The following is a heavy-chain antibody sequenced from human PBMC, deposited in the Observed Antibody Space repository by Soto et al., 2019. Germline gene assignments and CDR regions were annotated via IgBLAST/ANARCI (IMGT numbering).Heavy chain of an antibody. CDR1: GFTFSSYG. J-gene: IGHJ4*02. V-gene: IGHV3-33*01. CDR3: VRERLLLYSSSWYGGIDY. D-gene: IGHD6-13*01. Sequence: GGSLRLSCAASGFTFSSYGMHWVRQAPGKGLEWVAVIWYDGSNKYYADSVKGRFTISRDNSKNTLYLQMNSLRAEDTAVYYCVRERLLLYSSSWYGGIDYWGQGTLVTVSS. CDR2: IWYDGSNK.